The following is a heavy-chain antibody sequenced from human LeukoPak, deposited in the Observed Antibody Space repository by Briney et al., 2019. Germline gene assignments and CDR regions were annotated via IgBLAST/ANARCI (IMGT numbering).Heavy chain of an antibody. V-gene: IGHV4-4*02. D-gene: IGHD3-22*01. CDR3: ARNLLHVVRGAFDI. Sequence: SGTLSLTCAVSGGSISSRNWWIWVRQPPGKGLEWIGEIYPSGSTNYNPSLKSRVTISIDRSKNQFSLKLSSVTAADTAVYYCARNLLHVVRGAFDIWGQGTMVTVSS. CDR2: IYPSGST. J-gene: IGHJ3*02. CDR1: GGSISSRNW.